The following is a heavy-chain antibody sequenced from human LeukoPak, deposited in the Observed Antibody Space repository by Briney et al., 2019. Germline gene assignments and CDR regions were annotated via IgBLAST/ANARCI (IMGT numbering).Heavy chain of an antibody. J-gene: IGHJ4*02. D-gene: IGHD3-9*01. Sequence: SETLSLTCTVSGGSISSGSYYWSWIRQPAGKGLEWIGRIYTSGSTNYNPSLKSRVTISVDTSKNQFSLKLSSVTAADTAVYYCARGETIFSNFDYWGQGTLVTVSS. CDR1: GGSISSGSYY. CDR2: IYTSGST. V-gene: IGHV4-61*02. CDR3: ARGETIFSNFDY.